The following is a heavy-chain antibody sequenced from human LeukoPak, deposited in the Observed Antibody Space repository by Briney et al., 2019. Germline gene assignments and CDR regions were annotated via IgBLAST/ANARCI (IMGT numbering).Heavy chain of an antibody. CDR3: ARGIWTRTVSSYYLDY. V-gene: IGHV1-3*01. D-gene: IGHD3/OR15-3a*01. CDR2: INAGNGHT. Sequence: ASVKVSCKASGFTFTNYAMQWVRQAPGQRLEWMGWINAGNGHTRYSQRFQGRVTITRDTSATTAYMEVTSLRSEDTAVYYCARGIWTRTVSSYYLDYWGQGTLVTVSS. J-gene: IGHJ4*02. CDR1: GFTFTNYA.